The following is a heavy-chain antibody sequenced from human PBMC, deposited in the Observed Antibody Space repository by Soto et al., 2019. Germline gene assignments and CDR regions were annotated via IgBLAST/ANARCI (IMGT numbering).Heavy chain of an antibody. CDR3: SKERAVSLYLGMDV. CDR1: GFTLNPYA. V-gene: IGHV3-23*01. Sequence: EVQLLESGGGLVQPGGSLRLSCAASGFTLNPYAMNWVRQAPGKGLEWVSAISGSGRNTYYADSVKGRFTISRDNSKNTLHLQMNGLRAEDTAVYYCSKERAVSLYLGMDVWGQGTTVTVSS. D-gene: IGHD4-17*01. J-gene: IGHJ6*02. CDR2: ISGSGRNT.